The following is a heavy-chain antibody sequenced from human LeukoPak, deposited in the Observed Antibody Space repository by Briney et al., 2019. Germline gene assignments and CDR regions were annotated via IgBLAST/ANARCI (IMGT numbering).Heavy chain of an antibody. V-gene: IGHV1-46*01. CDR2: INPSGGST. Sequence: ASVKVSCKASGYTFTSYYMHWVRQAPGQGLEWMGIINPSGGSTSYAQKFQGRVTITRDTSTSTVYMELSSLRSEDTAVYYCARLGRPFVVVPAASRGTTKPDLRGRDYWGQGTLVTVSS. CDR3: ARLGRPFVVVPAASRGTTKPDLRGRDY. J-gene: IGHJ4*02. D-gene: IGHD2-2*01. CDR1: GYTFTSYY.